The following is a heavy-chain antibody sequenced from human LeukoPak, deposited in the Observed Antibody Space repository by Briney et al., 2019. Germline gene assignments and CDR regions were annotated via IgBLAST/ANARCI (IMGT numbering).Heavy chain of an antibody. J-gene: IGHJ4*02. Sequence: GGSLRLSCAASGFTFSSYGVHWVRQAPGKGLEWVAFIRYDGSNKYYADSVKGRFTISRDNSKNTLYLQMNSLRAEDTAVYYCAKDREGHYDSSGYYTRLDYWGQGTLVTVSS. CDR3: AKDREGHYDSSGYYTRLDY. V-gene: IGHV3-30*02. D-gene: IGHD3-22*01. CDR1: GFTFSSYG. CDR2: IRYDGSNK.